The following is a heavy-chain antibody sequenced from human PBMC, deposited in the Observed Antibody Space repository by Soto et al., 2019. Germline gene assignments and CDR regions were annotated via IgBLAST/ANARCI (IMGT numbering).Heavy chain of an antibody. CDR1: GFIFSSYT. V-gene: IGHV3-30-3*01. D-gene: IGHD1-26*01. CDR3: ARAPSGSYPEFDY. CDR2: ITYDGSNQ. J-gene: IGHJ4*02. Sequence: QVQLVESGGGVVQPGRSLRLSCAASGFIFSSYTMHWVRQAPGKGLEWVGVITYDGSNQYYADSVKGRFTISRDNSRNMLFLQMNSLRPDDTAVYYCARAPSGSYPEFDYWGQGTLVTVSS.